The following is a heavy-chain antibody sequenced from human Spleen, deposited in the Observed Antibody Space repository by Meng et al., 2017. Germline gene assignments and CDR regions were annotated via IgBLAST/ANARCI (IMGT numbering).Heavy chain of an antibody. D-gene: IGHD3-10*01. J-gene: IGHJ4*02. CDR2: MYYGGNT. Sequence: QGQLQESGPGLVKPSQTLSLTCSVSGGSISSGGNYWSWIRQHPEKGLEWIGYMYYGGNTYYNPSLKSRVTFSVDTSKNQFSLNLRSLTAADTAVYFCASYRSGTYHLDSWGQGTLVTVSS. CDR3: ASYRSGTYHLDS. V-gene: IGHV4-31*03. CDR1: GGSISSGGNY.